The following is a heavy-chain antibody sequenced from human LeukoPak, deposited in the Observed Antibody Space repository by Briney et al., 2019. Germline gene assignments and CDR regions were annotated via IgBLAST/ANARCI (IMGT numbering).Heavy chain of an antibody. D-gene: IGHD3-22*01. CDR3: AKDYYYDSSGPDY. J-gene: IGHJ4*02. Sequence: AGGSLRLSCAASGFTFSSYGMQWVRQAPGKGLEWVAVIWYDGSNKYYADSVKGRFTISRDNSKNTLYLQMNGLRAEDTAVYYCAKDYYYDSSGPDYWGQGTLVSVSS. CDR2: IWYDGSNK. CDR1: GFTFSSYG. V-gene: IGHV3-33*06.